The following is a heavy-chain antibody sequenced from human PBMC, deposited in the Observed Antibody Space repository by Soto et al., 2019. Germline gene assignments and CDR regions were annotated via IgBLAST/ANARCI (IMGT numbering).Heavy chain of an antibody. CDR3: TTDSYSTIIIVRFDY. Sequence: GGSLRLSRAAAGFTFANAWINWVRQAPGKGLEWVGRIKSKTDGGTTDYAEPVKGRFAISRDDLNNMVYLQMNSLKIEDTAVYYCTTDSYSTIIIVRFDYWGHGTLVTVSS. CDR2: IKSKTDGGTT. D-gene: IGHD3-22*01. V-gene: IGHV3-15*07. CDR1: GFTFANAW. J-gene: IGHJ4*01.